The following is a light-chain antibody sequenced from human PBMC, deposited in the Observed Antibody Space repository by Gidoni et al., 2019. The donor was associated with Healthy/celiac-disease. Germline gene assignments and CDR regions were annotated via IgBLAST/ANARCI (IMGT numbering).Light chain of an antibody. CDR2: KAS. CDR1: QSISSW. J-gene: IGKJ1*01. V-gene: IGKV1-5*03. CDR3: QQYNSYLRT. Sequence: DIQMTQSPSTLSASVGDRVTITCRASQSISSWLDWYQQKPGKAPKLLIYKASSLESGVPSRFSGSGSGTEFTLTISSLQPDDFATYYCQQYNSYLRTFGQGTKVEIK.